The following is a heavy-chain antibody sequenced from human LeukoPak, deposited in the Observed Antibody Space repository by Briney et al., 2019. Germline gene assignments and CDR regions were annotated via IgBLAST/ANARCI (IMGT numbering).Heavy chain of an antibody. CDR1: GFTVSSNY. D-gene: IGHD3-10*01. CDR2: IYSGGST. Sequence: GGSLRLSCAASGFTVSSNYMSWVRQAPGKGLEWVSVIYSGGSTYYADSVKGRFTISRDNSKNTLYLQMNSLRAEDTAVYYCARGPYYYGSGSYSYWGQGTLVTVSS. CDR3: ARGPYYYGSGSYSY. V-gene: IGHV3-66*02. J-gene: IGHJ4*02.